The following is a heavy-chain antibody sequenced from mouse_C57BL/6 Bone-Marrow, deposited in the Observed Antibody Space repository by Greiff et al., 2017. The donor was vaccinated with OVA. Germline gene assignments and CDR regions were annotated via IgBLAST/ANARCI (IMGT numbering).Heavy chain of an antibody. Sequence: VQLQQPGAELVKPGASVKLSCKASGYTFTSYWMHWVKQRPGQGLEWIGMIHPNSGSTNYNEKFKSKATLTVDKSSSTAYMQLSSLTSEDSAVYYGARRDYSNYFFYFDYWGQGTTLTVSS. D-gene: IGHD2-5*01. CDR3: ARRDYSNYFFYFDY. CDR2: IHPNSGST. V-gene: IGHV1-64*01. J-gene: IGHJ2*01. CDR1: GYTFTSYW.